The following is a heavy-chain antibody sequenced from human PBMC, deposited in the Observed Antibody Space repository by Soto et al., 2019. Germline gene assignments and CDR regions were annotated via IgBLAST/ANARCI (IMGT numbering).Heavy chain of an antibody. CDR2: IYYSGST. D-gene: IGHD4-17*01. CDR3: ARYGHDSGDYVFAFDI. V-gene: IGHV4-31*03. Sequence: QVQLQESGPGLVKPSQTLSLTCTVSGGSISSGGYYWRWIRQHPGKGLEWIGYIYYSGSTYYNPSLKSRVSISVDTPKNQFSLKLSSVTAADTAVYYCARYGHDSGDYVFAFDIWGQVTMVTVSS. CDR1: GGSISSGGYY. J-gene: IGHJ3*02.